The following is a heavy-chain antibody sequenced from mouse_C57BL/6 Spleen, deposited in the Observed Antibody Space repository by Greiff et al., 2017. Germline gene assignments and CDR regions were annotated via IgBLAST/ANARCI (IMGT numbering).Heavy chain of an antibody. CDR3: ARHSPTTVVATDYFDY. Sequence: EVMLVESGGDLVKPGGSLKLSCAASGFTFSSYGMSWVRQTPDKRLEWVATISSGGSYTYYPDSVKGRFTISRDNAKNTLYLQMSSLKSEDTAMYYCARHSPTTVVATDYFDYWGQGTTLTVSS. V-gene: IGHV5-6*02. CDR2: ISSGGSYT. CDR1: GFTFSSYG. J-gene: IGHJ2*01. D-gene: IGHD1-1*01.